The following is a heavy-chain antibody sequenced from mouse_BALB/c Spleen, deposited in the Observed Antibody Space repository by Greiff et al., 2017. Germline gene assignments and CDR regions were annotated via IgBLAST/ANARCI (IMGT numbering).Heavy chain of an antibody. CDR3: ARGSNYDYAMDY. CDR1: GYSFTGYY. V-gene: IGHV1-31*01. J-gene: IGHJ4*01. Sequence: VQLKQSGPELVKPGASVKISCKASGYSFTGYYMHWVKQSHVKSLEWIGRINPYNGATSYNQNFKDKASLTVDKSSSTAYMELHSLTSEDSAVYYCARGSNYDYAMDYWGQGTSVTVSS. D-gene: IGHD2-5*01. CDR2: INPYNGAT.